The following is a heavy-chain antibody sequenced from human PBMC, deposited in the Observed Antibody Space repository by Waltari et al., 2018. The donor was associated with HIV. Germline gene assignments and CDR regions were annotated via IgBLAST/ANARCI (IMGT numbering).Heavy chain of an antibody. D-gene: IGHD2-15*01. CDR2: ISRSGTSI. Sequence: EAQLVESGGGWVQPGGSLRLSCAASGFTFSGYSMSWVRQAPGKGLEWVSYISRSGTSIHYADSVKGRFTTSRDIAKNSLFLQMHSLRDEDTAVYYCSRDPLEVVSAARWGQGTLVTVSS. V-gene: IGHV3-48*02. J-gene: IGHJ4*02. CDR1: GFTFSGYS. CDR3: SRDPLEVVSAAR.